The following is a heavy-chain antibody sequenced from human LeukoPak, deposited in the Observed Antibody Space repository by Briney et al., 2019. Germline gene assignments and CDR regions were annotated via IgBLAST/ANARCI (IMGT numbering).Heavy chain of an antibody. CDR1: RFTFSSYG. CDR3: ARDRSGVVVPAAPFDY. CDR2: IWYDGSNK. Sequence: PGGSLRLSCAASRFTFSSYGMHWVRQPTGKELEWVAVIWYDGSNKYYPDSVKDRFTISRDNSKNTLYLQMNSLRAEDTAVYYCARDRSGVVVPAAPFDYWGQGTLVTVSS. D-gene: IGHD2-2*01. V-gene: IGHV3-33*01. J-gene: IGHJ4*02.